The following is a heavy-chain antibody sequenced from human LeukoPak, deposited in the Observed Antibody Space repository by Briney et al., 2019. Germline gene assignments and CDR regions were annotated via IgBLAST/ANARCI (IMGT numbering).Heavy chain of an antibody. CDR1: GFTFSTYA. CDR2: ISGSGGST. CDR3: AKDKWPYYYDSSDLGAAFDL. J-gene: IGHJ3*01. D-gene: IGHD3-22*01. V-gene: IGHV3-23*01. Sequence: GGSLRLSCAASGFTFSTYAMNWVRQAPGKGLECVSVISGSGGSTYYADSVRGRFTISRDNSKNTLYLQMNSLRAEDTAVYYCAKDKWPYYYDSSDLGAAFDLWGQGTMVTVSS.